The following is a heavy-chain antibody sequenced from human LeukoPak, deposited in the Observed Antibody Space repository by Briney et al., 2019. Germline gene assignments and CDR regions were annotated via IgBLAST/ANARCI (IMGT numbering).Heavy chain of an antibody. CDR1: GGSFSGYY. V-gene: IGHV4-34*01. J-gene: IGHJ5*02. Sequence: SETLSLTCAVYGGSFSGYYWSWIRQPPGKGLEWIGEINHSGSTNYNPSLKSRVTISVDTSKNQFSLKLSSVTAADTAVYYCARRRITMVRGVINKFDTWGQGTMVTVSS. D-gene: IGHD3-10*01. CDR2: INHSGST. CDR3: ARRRITMVRGVINKFDT.